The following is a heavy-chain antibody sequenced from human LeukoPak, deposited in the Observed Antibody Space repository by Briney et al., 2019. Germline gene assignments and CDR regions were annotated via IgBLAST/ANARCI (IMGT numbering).Heavy chain of an antibody. J-gene: IGHJ4*02. CDR3: ARDNSYVYYFDY. CDR1: GFTFSSRW. D-gene: IGHD3-16*01. CDR2: IWYDESNK. Sequence: GGALRLSCTASGFTFSSRWMTWVRQPPGKGLEWVAVIWYDESNKYYADSVKGRFTISRDNSKNTLYLQMNSLRAEDTAVYYCARDNSYVYYFDYWGQGTLVTVSS. V-gene: IGHV3-33*08.